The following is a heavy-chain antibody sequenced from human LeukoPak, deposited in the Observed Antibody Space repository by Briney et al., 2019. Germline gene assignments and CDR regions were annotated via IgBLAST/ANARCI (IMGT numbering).Heavy chain of an antibody. V-gene: IGHV1-2*02. CDR1: GYTFTGYY. CDR3: ARDRGIRDVVVVAATLTN. J-gene: IGHJ4*02. D-gene: IGHD2-15*01. Sequence: GASVKVSCKASGYTFTGYYMHWVRQAPGQGLEGMGWINPNSGGTNYAQKVQGRVTMTRDTSISTAYLELSRLRSDDTAVYYCARDRGIRDVVVVAATLTNWGQGTLVTVSS. CDR2: INPNSGGT.